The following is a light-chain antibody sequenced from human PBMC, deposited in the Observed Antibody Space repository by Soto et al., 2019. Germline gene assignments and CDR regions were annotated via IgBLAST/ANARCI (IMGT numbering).Light chain of an antibody. CDR3: CSYAGSPRYV. V-gene: IGLV2-11*01. J-gene: IGLJ1*01. Sequence: QSVLTQRRSVSGSPGQSVTISCTGTSSDVGGYNYVSWYQQHPGKAPKVMIYDVSERPSGVPDRFSGSKSGNTASLTISGLQAEDEADYYCCSYAGSPRYVLGTGTKVTVL. CDR2: DVS. CDR1: SSDVGGYNY.